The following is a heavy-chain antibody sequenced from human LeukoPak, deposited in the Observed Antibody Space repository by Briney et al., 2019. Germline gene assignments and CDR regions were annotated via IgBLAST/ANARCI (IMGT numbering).Heavy chain of an antibody. CDR1: GFTVSSNY. D-gene: IGHD4-17*01. J-gene: IGHJ6*02. V-gene: IGHV3-53*04. CDR3: ARWSEINYGDYGMDV. CDR2: IYSGGST. Sequence: PGGSLRLSCAVSGFTVSSNYMSWVRQAPGKGLEWVSVIYSGGSTYYADSVKGRFTISRHNSKNTLYLQMNSLRAEDTAVYYCARWSEINYGDYGMDVWGQGTTVTVSS.